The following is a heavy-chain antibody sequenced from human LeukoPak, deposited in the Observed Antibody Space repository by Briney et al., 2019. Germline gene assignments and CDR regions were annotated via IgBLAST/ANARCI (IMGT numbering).Heavy chain of an antibody. CDR3: SRKKRISFWLDY. J-gene: IGHJ4*02. D-gene: IGHD3-16*02. CDR2: IRGEAYGGTT. V-gene: IGHV3-49*03. CDR1: GFTFGDYT. Sequence: GGSLRLSCTASGFTFGDYTMNWFRQAPGKGLEWVGFIRGEAYGGTTEYAASVKGRFIISRDDSRSIAYLQMSSLKTDDTALYYCSRKKRISFWLDYWGQGTLVTVSS.